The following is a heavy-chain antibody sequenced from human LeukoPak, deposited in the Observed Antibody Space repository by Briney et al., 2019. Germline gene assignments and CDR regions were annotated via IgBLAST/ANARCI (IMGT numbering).Heavy chain of an antibody. Sequence: GGSLRLSCAASGFTLSSYWMSWVRQAPGKGLEWVANIKQDGSEKCYVDSVKGRFTISRDNAKNSLYLQMNSLRAEDTAVYYCARATLEWFSEYYFDYWGQGTLVTVSS. CDR3: ARATLEWFSEYYFDY. CDR1: GFTLSSYW. CDR2: IKQDGSEK. V-gene: IGHV3-7*01. D-gene: IGHD3-3*01. J-gene: IGHJ4*02.